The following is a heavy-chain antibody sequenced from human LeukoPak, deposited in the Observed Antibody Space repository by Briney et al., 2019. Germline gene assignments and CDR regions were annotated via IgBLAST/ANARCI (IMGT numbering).Heavy chain of an antibody. CDR1: GYTFTKYY. D-gene: IGHD2-15*01. V-gene: IGHV1-2*06. CDR2: INPSSGGT. CDR3: ARGYCSGGSCYSVENWFDP. J-gene: IGHJ5*02. Sequence: ASVKVSCKASGYTFTKYYMFWVRQAPGQGLEWMGRINPSSGGTDYAQKFQGRVTMTRDTSISTAYMELSRLRSDDTAMYYRARGYCSGGSCYSVENWFDPWGQGTLVTVSS.